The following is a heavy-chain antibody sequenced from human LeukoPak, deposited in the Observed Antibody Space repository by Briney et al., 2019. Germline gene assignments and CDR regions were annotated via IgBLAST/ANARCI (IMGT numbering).Heavy chain of an antibody. Sequence: ASVKVSCKASGYTFTSYGISWVRQAPGQGLEWMGWISAYNGNTNYAQKLQGRVTMTTDTSTSTGYMELRSLRSDDTAVYYCARMKDYDILTGNYYYMDVWGKGTTVTISS. J-gene: IGHJ6*03. D-gene: IGHD3-9*01. CDR1: GYTFTSYG. CDR3: ARMKDYDILTGNYYYMDV. V-gene: IGHV1-18*01. CDR2: ISAYNGNT.